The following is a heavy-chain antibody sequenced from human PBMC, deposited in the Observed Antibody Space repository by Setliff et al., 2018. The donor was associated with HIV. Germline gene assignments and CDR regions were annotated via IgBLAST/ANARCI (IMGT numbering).Heavy chain of an antibody. CDR1: GGSIRSGGYY. CDR2: IYYSGST. CDR3: VRDKGYYYMDV. J-gene: IGHJ6*03. Sequence: PSETLSLTCSVSGGSIRSGGYYWSWIRQRPGKGLEWIGYIYYSGSTYYNPSLKSRVTISVDMSKNQFSLKLNSVTAADTATYYCVRDKGYYYMDVWGKGITVTVSS. V-gene: IGHV4-31*03.